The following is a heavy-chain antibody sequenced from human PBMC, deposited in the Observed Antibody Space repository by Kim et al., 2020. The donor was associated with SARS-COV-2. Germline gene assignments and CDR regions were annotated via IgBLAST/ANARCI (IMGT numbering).Heavy chain of an antibody. CDR2: IWYDGSNK. J-gene: IGHJ4*02. CDR3: AREQLPTYYFDY. Sequence: GGSLRLSCAASGFTFSSYGMHWVRQAPGKGLEWVAVIWYDGSNKYYADSVKGRFTISRDNSKNTLYLQMNSLRAEDTAVYYCAREQLPTYYFDYWGQGTLVTVSS. D-gene: IGHD6-6*01. CDR1: GFTFSSYG. V-gene: IGHV3-33*01.